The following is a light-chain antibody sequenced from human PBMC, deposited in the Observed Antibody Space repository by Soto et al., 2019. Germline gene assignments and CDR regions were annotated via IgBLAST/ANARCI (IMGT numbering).Light chain of an antibody. V-gene: IGLV2-14*01. Sequence: QSVLTQPASVSGSPGQSITISCTGSGRDIGAYDYVSWYQQHPGKAPKLLIYGVKNRPSGVSYRFSASKSAFTASLTISGLQAEDEANYYCSSYTNSYFYVLGHGTKV. J-gene: IGLJ1*01. CDR1: GRDIGAYDY. CDR3: SSYTNSYFYV. CDR2: GVK.